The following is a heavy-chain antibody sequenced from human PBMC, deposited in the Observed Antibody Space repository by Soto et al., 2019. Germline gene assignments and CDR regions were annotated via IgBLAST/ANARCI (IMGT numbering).Heavy chain of an antibody. D-gene: IGHD4-17*01. Sequence: QVQLVQSGAEVKKPGSSVKVSCKASGGTFSSYTISWVRQAPGQGLEWIGRIIHILGIATYAQKFQGRVTITADKSTSTAYMELSSLRSEDTAVYYCARDHPMTKVTNDDYWGQGTLVTVSS. CDR1: GGTFSSYT. CDR3: ARDHPMTKVTNDDY. CDR2: IIHILGIA. V-gene: IGHV1-69*08. J-gene: IGHJ4*02.